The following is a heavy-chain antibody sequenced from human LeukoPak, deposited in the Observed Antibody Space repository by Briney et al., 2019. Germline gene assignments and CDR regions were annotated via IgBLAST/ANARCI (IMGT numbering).Heavy chain of an antibody. CDR1: GGSINSYY. V-gene: IGHV4-4*07. J-gene: IGHJ4*02. CDR3: ARHSSSGWGTYFDH. D-gene: IGHD3-10*01. Sequence: SETLSLTCTVSGGSINSYYWSWIRQPAGKGLEWIGRIYSSGTTNYNPSLKSRVTMSIDTSKNQFSLKLSFVTAADTAVYYCARHSSSGWGTYFDHWGQGTLVTVSS. CDR2: IYSSGTT.